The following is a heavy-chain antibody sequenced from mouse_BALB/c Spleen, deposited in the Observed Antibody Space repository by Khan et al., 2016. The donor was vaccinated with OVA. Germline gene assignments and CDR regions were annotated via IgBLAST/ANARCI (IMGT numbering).Heavy chain of an antibody. V-gene: IGHV9-3-1*01. CDR2: IYTYTGEP. CDR3: ARPPYFSYTLDY. Sequence: QIQLVQSGPELKKPGETVKISCKASGYTFTNYGMNWVKQSPGQALKWMGWIYTYTGEPNYADDFKGRFAFSLETSSTTAYLQISSPKNEDTATYYCARPPYFSYTLDYWGQGTSVTVSA. CDR1: GYTFTNYG. D-gene: IGHD2-10*01. J-gene: IGHJ4*01.